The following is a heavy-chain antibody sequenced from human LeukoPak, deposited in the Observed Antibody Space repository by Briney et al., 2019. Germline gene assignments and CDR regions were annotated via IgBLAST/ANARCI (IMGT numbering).Heavy chain of an antibody. CDR3: ARGATSGWPNDY. D-gene: IGHD6-19*01. CDR1: GYTFTNYA. V-gene: IGHV1-3*03. J-gene: IGHJ4*02. Sequence: ASVKVSCKTSGYTFTNYAMHWVRQAPGQRLEWMGWINAGNGDTKYSQEFQGRVTITRDTSASTAYLELSSLRSEDMAVYYCARGATSGWPNDYWGQGTLVTVSS. CDR2: INAGNGDT.